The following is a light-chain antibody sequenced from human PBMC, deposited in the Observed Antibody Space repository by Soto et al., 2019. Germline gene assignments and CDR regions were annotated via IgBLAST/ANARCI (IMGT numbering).Light chain of an antibody. Sequence: EIALTQSPGTLSLSPGKRATLSCRASQSVTTYLAWYQQKPGQAPRLLIYGASSRATGIPDRFSGSGSGTDFTLTIRRLEPEDFAVYYCQQYGSSYPWTFGQGTKVDIK. CDR3: QQYGSSYPWT. V-gene: IGKV3-20*01. CDR1: QSVTTY. J-gene: IGKJ1*01. CDR2: GAS.